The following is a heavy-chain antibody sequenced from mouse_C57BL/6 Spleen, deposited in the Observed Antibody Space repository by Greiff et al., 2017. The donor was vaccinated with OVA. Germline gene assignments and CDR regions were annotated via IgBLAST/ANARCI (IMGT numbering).Heavy chain of an antibody. CDR1: GYTFTDPT. CDR2: IYPRDGST. J-gene: IGHJ3*01. V-gene: IGHV1-78*01. D-gene: IGHD2-1*01. Sequence: VQLPQSDAELVKPGASVKISCKVSGYTFTDPTIHWMKQRPEQVLEWIGYIYPRDGSTKYNEKFKGKATLTADKSSSTAYMQLNSLTSEDSAVYVCARCYGNYDWFTCWGHGALVTVSA. CDR3: ARCYGNYDWFTC.